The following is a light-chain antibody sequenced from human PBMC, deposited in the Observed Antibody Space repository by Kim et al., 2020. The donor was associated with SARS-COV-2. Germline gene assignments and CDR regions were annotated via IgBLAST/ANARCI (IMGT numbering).Light chain of an antibody. CDR3: YSTDSSAALRV. V-gene: IGLV3-10*01. J-gene: IGLJ3*02. CDR1: ALPIKF. Sequence: SYELTQPPSMSGSPGQPATMTCSGDALPIKFAYWYRQRSGQATVLVIYEDNKRPSGNPERLSGSRSGTKATLSLSGAQVEDAADHYCYSTDSSAALRVFG. CDR2: EDN.